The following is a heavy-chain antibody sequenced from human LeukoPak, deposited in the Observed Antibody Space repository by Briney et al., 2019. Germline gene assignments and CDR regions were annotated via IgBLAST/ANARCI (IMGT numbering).Heavy chain of an antibody. D-gene: IGHD1-26*01. Sequence: ASVKVSCKASGYTFTDYYLYWVRQAPGQGLEWVGWINPNSGGTNYAQKFQGRVTMTRDTSISTAYMELGRLRSDDTAVYYCARDGTSVMVDFDYWGQGTLVTVSS. V-gene: IGHV1-2*02. CDR3: ARDGTSVMVDFDY. CDR1: GYTFTDYY. J-gene: IGHJ4*02. CDR2: INPNSGGT.